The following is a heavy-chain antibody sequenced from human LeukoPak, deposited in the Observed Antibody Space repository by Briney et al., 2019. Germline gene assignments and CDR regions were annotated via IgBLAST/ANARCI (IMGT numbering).Heavy chain of an antibody. Sequence: GGSLRLSCAASGFTFSNYWMSWVRQAPGKGLEWVANIKVDGSEKHYVDSVNGRFIISRDNAKSSLYLQMNSLRAEDTAVYYCARDYCAGDCSWAYMDVWGKGTTVTVSS. J-gene: IGHJ6*03. CDR1: GFTFSNYW. D-gene: IGHD2-21*02. CDR2: IKVDGSEK. V-gene: IGHV3-7*01. CDR3: ARDYCAGDCSWAYMDV.